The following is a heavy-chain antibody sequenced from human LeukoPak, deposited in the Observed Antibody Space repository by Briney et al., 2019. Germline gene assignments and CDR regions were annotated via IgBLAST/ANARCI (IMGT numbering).Heavy chain of an antibody. CDR2: IYSSGRT. Sequence: SETLSLTCTVSGVSIISTNSYWGWIRQSPRTGLEWIGNIYSSGRTYYNPSLNSRVTISIDMSENQFSLKLTSVTAADTAVYYCARKREGPATGIDYWGQGTLVTVSS. V-gene: IGHV4-39*07. J-gene: IGHJ4*02. CDR1: GVSIISTNSY. CDR3: ARKREGPATGIDY. D-gene: IGHD2-15*01.